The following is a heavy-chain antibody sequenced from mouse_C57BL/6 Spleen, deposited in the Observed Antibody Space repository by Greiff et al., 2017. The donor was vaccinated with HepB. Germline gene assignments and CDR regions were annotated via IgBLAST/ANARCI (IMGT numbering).Heavy chain of an antibody. J-gene: IGHJ4*01. CDR3: ASYGSTAMDY. D-gene: IGHD1-1*01. V-gene: IGHV5-17*01. CDR1: GFTFSDYG. CDR2: ISSGSSTI. Sequence: EVQGVESGGGLVKPGGSLKLSCAASGFTFSDYGMHWVRQAPEKGLEWVAYISSGSSTIYYEDTVKGRVTITRDNTKNTMFLQMTSLRSEDAAMYYCASYGSTAMDYWGQGTSVTVSS.